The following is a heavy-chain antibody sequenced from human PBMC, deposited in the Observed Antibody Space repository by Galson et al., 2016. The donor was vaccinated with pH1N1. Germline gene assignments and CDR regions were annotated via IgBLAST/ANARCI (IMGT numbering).Heavy chain of an antibody. CDR3: ARAGRLLGPYHYYAMDV. D-gene: IGHD6-25*01. J-gene: IGHJ6*02. V-gene: IGHV3-23*01. CDR2: ISGSGGST. Sequence: SLRLSCAASGFIFNSYDMSWVRQAPGKGLEWVSIISGSGGSTKHADSVKGRLTISRDNPKNTLYLQLTSLSAEDTAMYYCARAGRLLGPYHYYAMDVWGQATTVTVSS. CDR1: GFIFNSYD.